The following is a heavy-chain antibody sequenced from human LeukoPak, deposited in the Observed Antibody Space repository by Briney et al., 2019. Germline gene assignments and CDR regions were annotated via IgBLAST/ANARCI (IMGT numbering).Heavy chain of an antibody. D-gene: IGHD3-10*01. Sequence: GASVKVSCKASGYTFTSYGISWVRQAPGQGLEWMGWISAYNGNTNYAQKLQGRVTMTTDTSTSTAYMGLRSLRSDDTAVYYCAREREYYYGSGSYYNIDAFDIWGQGTMVTVSS. CDR1: GYTFTSYG. J-gene: IGHJ3*02. CDR3: AREREYYYGSGSYYNIDAFDI. CDR2: ISAYNGNT. V-gene: IGHV1-18*01.